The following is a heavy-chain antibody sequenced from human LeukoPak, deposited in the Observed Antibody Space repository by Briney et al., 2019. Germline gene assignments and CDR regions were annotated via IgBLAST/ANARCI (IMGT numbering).Heavy chain of an antibody. V-gene: IGHV4-34*01. CDR1: GGSFSGYY. D-gene: IGHD3-10*01. Sequence: SETLSLTCAVYGGSFSGYYWSWLRQPPGKGLEWIGEINHSGSTNYNPSLKSRVTISVDTSKNQFSLKLSSVTAADTAVYYCARGPIHVVRGVINYYYYGMDVWGQGTTVTVSS. CDR3: ARGPIHVVRGVINYYYYGMDV. CDR2: INHSGST. J-gene: IGHJ6*02.